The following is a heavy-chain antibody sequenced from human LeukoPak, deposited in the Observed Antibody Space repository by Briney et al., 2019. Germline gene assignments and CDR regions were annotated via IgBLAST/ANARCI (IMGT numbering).Heavy chain of an antibody. CDR2: VSLEGVR. J-gene: IGHJ4*02. Sequence: PSGTLSLTCGVSGGSITTTNWWSWVRQFPGQGLQWIGEVSLEGVRNYNPSLTSRVTMSLDRAKNLLSLNLNSVTAADTAVYYCARHLLSSSGYYFDYWGQGTLVTVSS. D-gene: IGHD6-6*01. CDR3: ARHLLSSSGYYFDY. CDR1: GGSITTTNW. V-gene: IGHV4-4*02.